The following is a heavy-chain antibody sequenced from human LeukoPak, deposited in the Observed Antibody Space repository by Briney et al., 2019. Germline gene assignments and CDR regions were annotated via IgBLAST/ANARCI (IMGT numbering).Heavy chain of an antibody. D-gene: IGHD1-14*01. V-gene: IGHV3-21*01. Sequence: NPGGSLRLSCAASGFTFSRYTMNWVRQAPGKGLEWVSSISRTSTYIYYADSVKGRFTISRDNAKNSLYLQMNSLRAEDTALYYCARGPPHLSDYWGQGTLVTVSS. CDR3: ARGPPHLSDY. J-gene: IGHJ4*02. CDR1: GFTFSRYT. CDR2: ISRTSTYI.